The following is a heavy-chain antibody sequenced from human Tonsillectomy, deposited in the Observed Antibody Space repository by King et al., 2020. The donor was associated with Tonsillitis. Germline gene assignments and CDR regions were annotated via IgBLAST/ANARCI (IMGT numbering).Heavy chain of an antibody. CDR1: GGTFSNYA. CDR3: ARFGGYAYGDYFRGLQH. J-gene: IGHJ1*01. D-gene: IGHD3-16*01. V-gene: IGHV1-69*04. Sequence: QLVQSGAEVKKPGSSMKVSCKASGGTFSNYAISWVRQAPGQGLEWMGRIIPMFGIANYAQKFQGRVTITADKSTSTAYMELSSLRSEDTAVYYWARFGGYAYGDYFRGLQHWGQGTLVTVSS. CDR2: IIPMFGIA.